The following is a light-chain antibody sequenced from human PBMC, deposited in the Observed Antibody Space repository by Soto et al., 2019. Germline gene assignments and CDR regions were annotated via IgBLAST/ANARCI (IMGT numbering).Light chain of an antibody. CDR2: EDS. CDR3: CSYARSSTHV. CDR1: STDIGYYDL. Sequence: QSALTQPASVSGSPGQSITISCTGASTDIGYYDLVSWYQQHPGKAPKLMIYEDSKRPSGVSNRFSGSKSGNTASLTISGLQAEDEADYYCCSYARSSTHVFGTGTKLTVL. J-gene: IGLJ1*01. V-gene: IGLV2-23*01.